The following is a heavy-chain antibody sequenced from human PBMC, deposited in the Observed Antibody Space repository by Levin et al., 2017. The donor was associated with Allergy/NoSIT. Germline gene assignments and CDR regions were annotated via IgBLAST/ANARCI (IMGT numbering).Heavy chain of an antibody. V-gene: IGHV4-59*01. CDR2: IYYSGST. Sequence: PETLSLTCTVSGGSISSYYWSWIRQPPGKGLEWIGYIYYSGSTNYNPSLKSRVTISVDTSKNQFSLKLSSVTAADTAVYYCARVYYDSSGYSWFNFDYWGQGTLVTVSS. J-gene: IGHJ4*02. CDR3: ARVYYDSSGYSWFNFDY. CDR1: GGSISSYY. D-gene: IGHD3-22*01.